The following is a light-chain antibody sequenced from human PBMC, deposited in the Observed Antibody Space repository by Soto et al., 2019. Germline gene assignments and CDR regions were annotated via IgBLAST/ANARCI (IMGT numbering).Light chain of an antibody. J-gene: IGLJ1*01. CDR2: DVS. CDR1: ISDVGGYNS. CDR3: CSFTSSSTPGYV. Sequence: QSVLAQPASVSGPPGQSIAISCAGTISDVGGYNSVSWYQQHPGKAPKLMIYDVSNRPSGVSNRFSGSKSVNTASLTISGLQAEDEADYYCCSFTSSSTPGYVFGTGTKVTVL. V-gene: IGLV2-14*03.